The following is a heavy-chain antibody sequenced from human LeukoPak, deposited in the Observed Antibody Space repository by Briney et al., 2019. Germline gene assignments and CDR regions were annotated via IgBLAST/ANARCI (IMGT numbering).Heavy chain of an antibody. CDR2: IRSDGSIT. V-gene: IGHV3-74*01. J-gene: IGHJ4*02. Sequence: PGGSLRLSCAASGFTFSGYSMHWVRQAPRKGLAWVSVIRSDGSITTYADSVKGRFTISRDTAKNTLYLQMNSLRAEDTAVYYCARDGRRGNFDKWGQGTLVSVSS. CDR3: ARDGRRGNFDK. CDR1: GFTFSGYS. D-gene: IGHD1-26*01.